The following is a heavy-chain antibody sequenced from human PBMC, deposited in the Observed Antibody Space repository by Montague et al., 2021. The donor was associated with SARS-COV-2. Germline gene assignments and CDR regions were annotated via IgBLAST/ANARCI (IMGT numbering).Heavy chain of an antibody. CDR3: AKDVYYGSGNYWQAFDY. Sequence: SLRLSCAASGFTFDDYAMHWVRQAPVKGLEWVSGISWNSGSIGYXDSXHGRFTISRDNAKNSLYLQMNSLRTDDTALYYCAKDVYYGSGNYWQAFDYWGQGALVTVSS. J-gene: IGHJ4*02. V-gene: IGHV3-9*01. CDR1: GFTFDDYA. D-gene: IGHD3-10*01. CDR2: ISWNSGSI.